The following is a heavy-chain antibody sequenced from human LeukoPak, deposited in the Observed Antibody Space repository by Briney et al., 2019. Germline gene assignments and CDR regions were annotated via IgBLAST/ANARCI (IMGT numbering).Heavy chain of an antibody. D-gene: IGHD6-13*01. CDR2: ISWNSGSI. Sequence: GRSQRLSCAASGFTFDDYAMHWVRQAPGKGLEWVSGISWNSGSIGYADSVKGRFTISRDNAKSTLYLQMNSLRADDTAVYYCARGGYTSSWYLYYYMDVWGKGTTVTVSS. CDR3: ARGGYTSSWYLYYYMDV. CDR1: GFTFDDYA. J-gene: IGHJ6*03. V-gene: IGHV3-9*01.